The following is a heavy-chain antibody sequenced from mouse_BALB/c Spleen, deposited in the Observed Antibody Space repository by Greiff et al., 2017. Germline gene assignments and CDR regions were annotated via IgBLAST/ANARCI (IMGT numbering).Heavy chain of an antibody. Sequence: EVMLVESGGGLVQPGGSRKLSCAASGFTFSSFGMHWVRQAPEKGLEWVAYISSGSSTIYYADTVKGRFTISRDNPKNTLFLQMTSLRSEDTAMYYCARQGERTTAGAMDYWGQGTSVTVSS. CDR3: ARQGERTTAGAMDY. V-gene: IGHV5-17*02. CDR2: ISSGSSTI. CDR1: GFTFSSFG. D-gene: IGHD1-2*01. J-gene: IGHJ4*01.